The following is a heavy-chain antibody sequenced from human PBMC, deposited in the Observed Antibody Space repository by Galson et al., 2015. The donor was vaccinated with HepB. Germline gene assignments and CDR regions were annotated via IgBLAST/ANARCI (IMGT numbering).Heavy chain of an antibody. V-gene: IGHV1-2*02. D-gene: IGHD2-15*01. CDR2: INPNSGGT. CDR3: ARDFESVVAATDAFDI. J-gene: IGHJ3*02. Sequence: SVKVSCKASGYTFTGYYMHWVRQAPGQGLEWMGWINPNSGGTNYAQKFQGRVTMTRDTSISTAYMELSRLRSDDTAVYYCARDFESVVAATDAFDIWGQGTMVTVSS. CDR1: GYTFTGYY.